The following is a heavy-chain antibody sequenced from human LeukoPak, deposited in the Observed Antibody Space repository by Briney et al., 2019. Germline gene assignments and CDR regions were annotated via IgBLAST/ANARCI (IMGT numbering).Heavy chain of an antibody. V-gene: IGHV1-2*02. CDR3: AREGDIVVVPAAITPDY. Sequence: ASVKVSCKASGYTFTGYYMHWVRQAPGQGLEWMGWINPNSGGTNYAQKLQGRVTMARDTSISTAYMELSRLRSDDTAVYYCAREGDIVVVPAAITPDYWGQGTLVTVSS. CDR2: INPNSGGT. J-gene: IGHJ4*02. D-gene: IGHD2-2*02. CDR1: GYTFTGYY.